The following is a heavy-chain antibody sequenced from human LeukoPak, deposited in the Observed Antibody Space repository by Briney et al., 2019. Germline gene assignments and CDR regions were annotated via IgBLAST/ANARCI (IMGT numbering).Heavy chain of an antibody. CDR2: ISGSGGST. CDR1: GFTFSSYW. CDR3: AKDSSSWYKKGFDY. D-gene: IGHD6-13*01. Sequence: PGGSLRLSCAASGFTFSSYWMHWVRQAPGKGLVWVSDISGSGGSTYYADSVKGRFTISRDNSKNTLYLQMNSLRAEDTAVYYCAKDSSSWYKKGFDYWVQGTLVTVSS. J-gene: IGHJ4*02. V-gene: IGHV3-23*01.